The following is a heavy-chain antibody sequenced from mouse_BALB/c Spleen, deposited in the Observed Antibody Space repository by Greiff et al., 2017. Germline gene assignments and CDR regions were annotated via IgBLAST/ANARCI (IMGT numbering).Heavy chain of an antibody. J-gene: IGHJ3*01. CDR1: GYTFTSYW. CDR3: ARKDYYGYEGFAY. Sequence: QVQLQQPGAELVKPGASVKLSCKASGYTFTSYWMHWVKQRPGQGLEWIGEINPSNGRTNYNEKFKGKATLTSDKSSSTAYMELSSLTSEDSAVYYCARKDYYGYEGFAYWGQGTLVTVSA. CDR2: INPSNGRT. V-gene: IGHV1S81*02. D-gene: IGHD1-2*01.